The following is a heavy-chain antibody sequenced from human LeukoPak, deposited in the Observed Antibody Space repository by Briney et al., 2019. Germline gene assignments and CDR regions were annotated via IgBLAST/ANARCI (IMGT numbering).Heavy chain of an antibody. D-gene: IGHD6-19*01. Sequence: ASVKVSCKASGYTFTSYAMHWVRQAPGQRLEWMGWINAGNGNTKYSQKFQGRVTITRDTSASTAYMELSSLRSEDTAVYYCARDLRYSSGWYLLDYWGQGTLVTVSS. CDR1: GYTFTSYA. CDR2: INAGNGNT. J-gene: IGHJ4*02. CDR3: ARDLRYSSGWYLLDY. V-gene: IGHV1-3*01.